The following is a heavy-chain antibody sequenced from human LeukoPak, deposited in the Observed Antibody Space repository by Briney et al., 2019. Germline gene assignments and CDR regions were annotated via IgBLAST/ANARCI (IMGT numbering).Heavy chain of an antibody. Sequence: GGSLRLSCAASGFTFSSYSMNWVRQAPGKGLEWVSSISSSSSYIYYADSVKGRFTISRDNAKNSLYLRMNSLRAEDTAVYYCARVGVRYSSGGTFDYWGQGTLVTASS. V-gene: IGHV3-21*01. CDR2: ISSSSSYI. CDR3: ARVGVRYSSGGTFDY. D-gene: IGHD6-19*01. CDR1: GFTFSSYS. J-gene: IGHJ4*02.